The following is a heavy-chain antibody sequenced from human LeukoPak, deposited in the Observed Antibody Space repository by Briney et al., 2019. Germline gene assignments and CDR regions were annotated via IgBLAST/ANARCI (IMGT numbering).Heavy chain of an antibody. CDR1: GFIFSDYY. V-gene: IGHV3-66*02. J-gene: IGHJ3*01. D-gene: IGHD3-16*01. CDR2: IYSGGST. Sequence: GGSLRLSCAASGFIFSDYYMSWIRQAPGKGLEWVSTIYSGGSTYYADSVKGRFTISRDNSKNTLYLQMNSLRAGDTAVYYCASHKAYRAFDVWGQGTMVIVSS. CDR3: ASHKAYRAFDV.